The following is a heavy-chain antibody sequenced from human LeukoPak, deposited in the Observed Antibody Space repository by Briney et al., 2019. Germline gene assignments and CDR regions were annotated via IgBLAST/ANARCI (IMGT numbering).Heavy chain of an antibody. CDR2: ISAYNGNT. CDR1: GYTFTSYG. D-gene: IGHD3-9*01. CDR3: ARDPPVLRYFDWLSDAFDI. V-gene: IGHV1-18*01. Sequence: GASVKVSCKASGYTFTSYGISWVRQAPGQGLEWMGWISAYNGNTNYAQKLQGRVTMTTDTSTSTAYMDLRSLRSDDTAVYYCARDPPVLRYFDWLSDAFDIWGQGTMVTVSS. J-gene: IGHJ3*02.